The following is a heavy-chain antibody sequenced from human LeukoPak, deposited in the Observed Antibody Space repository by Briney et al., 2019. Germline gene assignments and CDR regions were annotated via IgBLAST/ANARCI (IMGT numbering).Heavy chain of an antibody. J-gene: IGHJ5*02. Sequence: SETLSLTCTVSGGSISSSSYYWGWIRQPPGKGLEWIGSIYYSGSTYYNPSLKSRVTISVDTSKNQFSLKLSSVTAADTAVYYCARDITSHNWFDPWGQGTLVTVSS. CDR3: ARDITSHNWFDP. CDR2: IYYSGST. CDR1: GGSISSSSYY. V-gene: IGHV4-39*07. D-gene: IGHD1-14*01.